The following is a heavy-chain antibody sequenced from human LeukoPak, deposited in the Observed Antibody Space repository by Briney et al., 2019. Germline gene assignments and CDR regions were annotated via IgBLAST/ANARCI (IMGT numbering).Heavy chain of an antibody. CDR2: ISSSGSTI. D-gene: IGHD1-26*01. CDR3: AREWEQGFDY. Sequence: GGSLRLSCVASGFTLSSDEMNWVRQAPGKGLEWVSYISSSGSTIYYADSVKGRFTISRDNTKNSLCLQMNSLRAEDTAVYYCAREWEQGFDYWGQGTLVTVSS. V-gene: IGHV3-48*03. CDR1: GFTLSSDE. J-gene: IGHJ4*02.